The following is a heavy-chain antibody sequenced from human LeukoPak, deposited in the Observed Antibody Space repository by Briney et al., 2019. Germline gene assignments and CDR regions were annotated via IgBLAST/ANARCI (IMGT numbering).Heavy chain of an antibody. D-gene: IGHD3-16*02. J-gene: IGHJ4*02. CDR3: AREGIIWGTYRYFDY. CDR2: ISSSSTI. V-gene: IGHV3-69-1*02. Sequence: GGSLRRSCAASGFTFSSYSMNWVRQAPGKGLEWVSSISSSSTIYYADSVKGRFTISRDNAKNSLYLQMNSLRAEDTAVYYCAREGIIWGTYRYFDYWGQGTLITVSS. CDR1: GFTFSSYS.